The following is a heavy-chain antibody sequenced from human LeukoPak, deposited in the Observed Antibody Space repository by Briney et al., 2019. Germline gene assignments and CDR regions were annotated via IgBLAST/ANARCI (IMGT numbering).Heavy chain of an antibody. V-gene: IGHV4-59*01. CDR2: IYYSGST. CDR3: ARAEGVDFWSGYPFYY. Sequence: SETLSLTCTVSGGSISSYYWGWIRQPPGKGLEWIGYIYYSGSTNYNPSLKSRVTISVDTSKNQFSLKLSSVTAADTAVYYCARAEGVDFWSGYPFYYWGQGTLVTVSS. D-gene: IGHD3-3*01. J-gene: IGHJ4*02. CDR1: GGSISSYY.